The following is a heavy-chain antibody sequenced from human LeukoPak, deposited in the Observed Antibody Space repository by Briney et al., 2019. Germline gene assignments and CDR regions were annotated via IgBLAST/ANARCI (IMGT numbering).Heavy chain of an antibody. Sequence: SGTLSLTCAVSGGSISSSNWWSWVRQPPGKGLEWIGEIYHSGSTNYNPSLKSRVTISVDKSKNQFSLKLSSVTAADTAVYYCARAFLAKPSSRGYYGSGSPIQHWGQGALVTVSS. J-gene: IGHJ1*01. CDR2: IYHSGST. CDR3: ARAFLAKPSSRGYYGSGSPIQH. CDR1: GGSISSSNW. V-gene: IGHV4-4*02. D-gene: IGHD3-10*01.